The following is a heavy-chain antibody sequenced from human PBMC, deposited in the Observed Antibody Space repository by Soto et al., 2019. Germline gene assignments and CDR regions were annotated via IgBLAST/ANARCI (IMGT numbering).Heavy chain of an antibody. J-gene: IGHJ5*02. Sequence: PSETLSLTCTVSGGSTRRYYWNWIRQSPGKELEWIGYISYNGNTNYNPSLKSRVTMSLETSKNQFSLKLTSVTTADTAVYFCARGDDRKSSCFGPWGQGTLVTVSS. D-gene: IGHD3-16*01. CDR2: ISYNGNT. CDR1: GGSTRRYY. V-gene: IGHV4-59*01. CDR3: ARGDDRKSSCFGP.